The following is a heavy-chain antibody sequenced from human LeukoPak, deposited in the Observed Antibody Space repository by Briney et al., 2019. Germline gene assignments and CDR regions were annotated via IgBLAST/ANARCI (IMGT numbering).Heavy chain of an antibody. V-gene: IGHV4-30-2*01. CDR1: GGSISSGGYY. Sequence: SQTLSLTCTVSGGSISSGGYYWSWIRQPPGKGLEWIGYIYHSGSTYYNPSLKSRVTISVDRSKNQFSLKLSSVTAADTAVYYCVRDRRIAAAGKEAGWFDPWGQGTLVTVSS. CDR2: IYHSGST. CDR3: VRDRRIAAAGKEAGWFDP. J-gene: IGHJ5*02. D-gene: IGHD6-13*01.